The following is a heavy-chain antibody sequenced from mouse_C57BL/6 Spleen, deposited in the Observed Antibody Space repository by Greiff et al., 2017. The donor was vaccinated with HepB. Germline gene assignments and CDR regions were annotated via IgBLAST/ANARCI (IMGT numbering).Heavy chain of an antibody. CDR1: GFTFSSYA. CDR3: ARGRSHWFAY. J-gene: IGHJ3*01. D-gene: IGHD1-1*01. V-gene: IGHV5-4*03. Sequence: EVKVEESGGGLVKPGGSLKLSCAASGFTFSSYAMSWVRQTPEKRLEWVATISDGGSYTYYPDNVKGRFTISRDNAKNNLYLQMSHLKSEDTAMYYCARGRSHWFAYWGQGTLVTVSA. CDR2: ISDGGSYT.